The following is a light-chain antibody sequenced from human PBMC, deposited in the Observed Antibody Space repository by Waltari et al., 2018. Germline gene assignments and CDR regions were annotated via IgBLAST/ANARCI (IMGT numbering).Light chain of an antibody. CDR3: QQRTKWVT. J-gene: IGKJ4*01. CDR1: QTISYW. V-gene: IGKV1-27*01. Sequence: DIKMTQSPSTLSASVGDSVTITCRANQTISYWLAWYQQKPGQSPKLLIYWASTRQSWVPDRFSGSGSGTDFTLTVSSLQAEDVAVYYCQQRTKWVTFGGGTTLDIK. CDR2: WAS.